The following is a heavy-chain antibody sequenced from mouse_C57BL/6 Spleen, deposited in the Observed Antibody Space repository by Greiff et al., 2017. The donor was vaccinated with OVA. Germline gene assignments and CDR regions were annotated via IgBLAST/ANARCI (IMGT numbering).Heavy chain of an antibody. V-gene: IGHV2-5*01. J-gene: IGHJ4*01. CDR1: GFSLTSYG. CDR2: IWRGGST. D-gene: IGHD1-1*01. CDR3: AKEGYGSRRAMDY. Sequence: QVQLKESGPGLVQPSQSLSITCTVSGFSLTSYGVHWVRQSPGKGLEWLGVIWRGGSTDYNAAFMSRLSITKDNSKSQVFFKMNSLQADDTAIYYCAKEGYGSRRAMDYWGQGTSVTVSS.